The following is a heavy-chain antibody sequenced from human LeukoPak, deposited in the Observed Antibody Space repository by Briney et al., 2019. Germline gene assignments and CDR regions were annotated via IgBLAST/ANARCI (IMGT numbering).Heavy chain of an antibody. CDR2: ISWISANI. D-gene: IGHD2-2*02. CDR1: GFTFADYG. CDR3: AKGGCSSITCYTNC. Sequence: GGSLRLSCAASGFTFADYGMHWVRQAPGKGLEWVSSISWISANIAYADSVKGRFTISRDNARNSLYLQMNSLRAEDMALYYCAKGGCSSITCYTNCWGQGTLVTVSS. V-gene: IGHV3-9*03. J-gene: IGHJ4*02.